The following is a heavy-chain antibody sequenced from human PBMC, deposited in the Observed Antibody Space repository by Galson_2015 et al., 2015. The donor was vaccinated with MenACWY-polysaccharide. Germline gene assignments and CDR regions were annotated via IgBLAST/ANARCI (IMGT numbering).Heavy chain of an antibody. V-gene: IGHV4-61*01. CDR2: MSYSGRA. D-gene: IGHD1-26*01. CDR1: GGSVSSGSYY. Sequence: LSLTCTVSGGSVSSGSYYWSWLRQPPGKGLEWIGYMSYSGRANQNPSLTSRVAISLDTSRNQFSLRLYSVTAADTAIYFCAREPTYSGSFGWFDSWGQGTLVTVSS. J-gene: IGHJ5*01. CDR3: AREPTYSGSFGWFDS.